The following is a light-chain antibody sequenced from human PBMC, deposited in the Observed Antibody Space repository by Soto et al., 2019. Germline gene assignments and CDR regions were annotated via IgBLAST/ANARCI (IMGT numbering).Light chain of an antibody. CDR3: QQRINWPLT. Sequence: EIVLTQSPGTLSLSPGERATLPCRASQSVSSYLAWYQQKPGQAPTLLIYDASDRATGIPARFSGSGSGTDFTLTISSLEPEDSAVYYCQQRINWPLTFGGGTKVDIK. J-gene: IGKJ4*01. V-gene: IGKV3-11*01. CDR1: QSVSSY. CDR2: DAS.